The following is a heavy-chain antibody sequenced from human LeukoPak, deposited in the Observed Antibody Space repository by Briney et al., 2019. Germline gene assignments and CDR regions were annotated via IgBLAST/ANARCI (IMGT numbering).Heavy chain of an antibody. CDR3: ARDPGIAARGGLYMDV. D-gene: IGHD6-13*01. CDR2: IYSGGST. V-gene: IGHV3-66*02. Sequence: GGSLRLSCAASGFTFSSYAMSWVRQAPGKGLEWVSVIYSGGSTYYAGSVKGRFTISRDNSKNTLYLQMNGLRAEDPAVYYCARDPGIAARGGLYMDVWGKGTTVTVSS. CDR1: GFTFSSYA. J-gene: IGHJ6*03.